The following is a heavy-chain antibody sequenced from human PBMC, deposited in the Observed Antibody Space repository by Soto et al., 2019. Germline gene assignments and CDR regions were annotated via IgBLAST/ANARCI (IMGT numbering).Heavy chain of an antibody. Sequence: SETLSRTWAVSGGSIGTSAYYWVWIRQAPGKGLEWIGSINHSGNTYLSPSLKDRVTMSVDTSKNSFSLKLRSATAADTGLYYCSRRAPEGFDPWGQGTLVTVSS. CDR1: GGSIGTSAYY. V-gene: IGHV4-39*01. CDR2: INHSGNT. J-gene: IGHJ5*02. CDR3: SRRAPEGFDP.